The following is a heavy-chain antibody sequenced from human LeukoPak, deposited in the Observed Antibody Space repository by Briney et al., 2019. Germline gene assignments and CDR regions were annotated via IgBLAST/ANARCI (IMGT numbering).Heavy chain of an antibody. V-gene: IGHV3-21*01. CDR2: ISSSSSHI. J-gene: IGHJ4*02. CDR3: ARDGGAYGLDY. CDR1: GFTFNTYT. D-gene: IGHD3-10*01. Sequence: GGSLRLSCAASGFTFNTYTMNWVRQATGKGLEWVSFISSSSSHIYYADSVRGRFTISRDNAKNSLFLQMNSLRPEDTAVYYCARDGGAYGLDYWGQGTLVTVSS.